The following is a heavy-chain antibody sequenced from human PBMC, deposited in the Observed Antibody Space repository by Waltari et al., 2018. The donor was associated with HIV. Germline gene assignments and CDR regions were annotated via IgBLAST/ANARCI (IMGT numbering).Heavy chain of an antibody. CDR3: ARGIGQGYYDSSGPTYYFDY. D-gene: IGHD3-22*01. V-gene: IGHV3-48*04. CDR1: GFTFSSYS. CDR2: ISSSSSTI. J-gene: IGHJ4*02. Sequence: EVQLVESGGGLVQPGGSLRLSCAASGFTFSSYSMNWVRQAPGKGLEWVSYISSSSSTIYYADSVKGRFTISRDNAKNSLYLQMNSLRAEDTAVYYCARGIGQGYYDSSGPTYYFDYWGQGTLVTVSS.